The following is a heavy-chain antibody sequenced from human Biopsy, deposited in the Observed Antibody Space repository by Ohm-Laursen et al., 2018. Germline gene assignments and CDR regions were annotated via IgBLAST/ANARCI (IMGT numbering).Heavy chain of an antibody. CDR1: GGSISSGGSY. J-gene: IGHJ5*02. Sequence: TLSLTWSVSGGSISSGGSYWSWIRQRPGKGLEWIGYIFNSANTYYNPSLKNPITISGDTSKTQFSLKLNSVTAADTAVYYCARGDYFDSNGYFWFDPWGQGTLVTVSS. V-gene: IGHV4-31*01. CDR2: IFNSANT. CDR3: ARGDYFDSNGYFWFDP. D-gene: IGHD3-22*01.